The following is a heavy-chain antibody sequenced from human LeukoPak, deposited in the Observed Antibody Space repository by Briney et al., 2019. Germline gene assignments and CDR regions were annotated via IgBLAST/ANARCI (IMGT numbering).Heavy chain of an antibody. CDR3: ARDLHRIANPLDY. D-gene: IGHD6-13*01. V-gene: IGHV3-30-3*01. Sequence: GGSLRLSCATSGFTFSRYAMHWVRQAPGKGLEWVALISYDANIGSNKYYADSVKGRFTISRDNSKNTLYLQMNSLRAEDTAVYYCARDLHRIANPLDYWGQGTLVTVSS. CDR1: GFTFSRYA. J-gene: IGHJ4*02. CDR2: ISYDANIGSNK.